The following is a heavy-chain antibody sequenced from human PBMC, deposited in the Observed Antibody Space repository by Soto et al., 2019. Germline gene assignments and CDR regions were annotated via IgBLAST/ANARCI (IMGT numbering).Heavy chain of an antibody. J-gene: IGHJ6*02. V-gene: IGHV1-69*08. Sequence: QVQLVQSGAEVKKPGSSVKVSCKASGGTFSSYTISWVRQAPGQGLEWMGRIIPILGIANYAQKFQGRVTITAGKSXXTXYXXLSSLRYEDTAVYYCARESLHIVVVTATTGYGMDVWGQGTTVTVSS. CDR3: ARESLHIVVVTATTGYGMDV. CDR1: GGTFSSYT. D-gene: IGHD2-21*02. CDR2: IIPILGIA.